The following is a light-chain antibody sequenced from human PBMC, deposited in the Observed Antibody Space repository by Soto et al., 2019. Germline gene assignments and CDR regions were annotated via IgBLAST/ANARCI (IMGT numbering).Light chain of an antibody. CDR3: SSYAGSNQLV. V-gene: IGLV2-14*01. CDR1: SSDVGGWPH. Sequence: QSALTQPASVSASPGQSITISCAGTSSDVGGWPHVSWYQQHPGKAPKLVIYEVSNRPSGVSSRFSGSKSGSTASLTISGLQAEDEADYYCSSYAGSNQLVFGGGTKLTVL. CDR2: EVS. J-gene: IGLJ2*01.